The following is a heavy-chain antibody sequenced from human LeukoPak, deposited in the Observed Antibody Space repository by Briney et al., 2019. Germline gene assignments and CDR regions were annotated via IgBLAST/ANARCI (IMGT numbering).Heavy chain of an antibody. CDR2: ITSNGRSI. CDR3: ARRTGRGKATLPFGGHFDS. J-gene: IGHJ4*02. Sequence: SGGSLRLSCEASGFTFSSYSINWVRQAPGKGLEWVSGITSNGRSIYHADSVKGRFTISRDNAKNLLFLQMNSLRAEDTAVYYCARRTGRGKATLPFGGHFDSWGPGTVVTVSS. V-gene: IGHV3-21*01. D-gene: IGHD3-10*01. CDR1: GFTFSSYS.